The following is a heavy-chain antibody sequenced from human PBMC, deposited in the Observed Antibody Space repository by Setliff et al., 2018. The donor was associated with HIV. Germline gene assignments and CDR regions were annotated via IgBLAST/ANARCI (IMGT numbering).Heavy chain of an antibody. CDR1: GGSISSNSYY. J-gene: IGHJ6*03. CDR2: IYYSGST. V-gene: IGHV4-39*07. CDR3: ARRRPPPSGSYSKYYMDV. Sequence: SETLSLTCTVSGGSISSNSYYWGWIRQPPGKGLEWIGSIYYSGSTSYNPSLKSRVTISVDTSKNQFSLRLSSVTAADTAVYYCARRRPPPSGSYSKYYMDVWGKGTTVTVSS. D-gene: IGHD1-26*01.